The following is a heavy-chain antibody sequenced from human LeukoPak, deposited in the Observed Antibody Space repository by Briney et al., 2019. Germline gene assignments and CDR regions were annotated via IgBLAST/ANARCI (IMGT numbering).Heavy chain of an antibody. Sequence: GGSLRLSCAASGFTFSSYEMNWVRQAPGKGLEWVSYISSSGSPIYYADSVKGRFTISRDNAKNSLFLQMNSLRAEDTAVYYCARDQGSSWYWDYWGQGTLVIVSS. J-gene: IGHJ4*02. CDR1: GFTFSSYE. V-gene: IGHV3-48*03. CDR2: ISSSGSPI. D-gene: IGHD6-13*01. CDR3: ARDQGSSWYWDY.